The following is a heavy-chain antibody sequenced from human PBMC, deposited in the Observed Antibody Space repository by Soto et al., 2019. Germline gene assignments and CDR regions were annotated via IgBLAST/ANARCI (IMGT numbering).Heavy chain of an antibody. Sequence: QVQLVQSGAEVKKPGASVKVSCKASGYTFTSYGISWVRQAPGQGLEWMGWISAYNGNTNYAQKLQGRVTMTTDTSTSIAYMELRSLRSDDTAVYYCARDAASNYCSGGSCYSGSYYYYGMDVWGQGTTVTVSS. V-gene: IGHV1-18*04. J-gene: IGHJ6*02. CDR3: ARDAASNYCSGGSCYSGSYYYYGMDV. CDR1: GYTFTSYG. CDR2: ISAYNGNT. D-gene: IGHD2-15*01.